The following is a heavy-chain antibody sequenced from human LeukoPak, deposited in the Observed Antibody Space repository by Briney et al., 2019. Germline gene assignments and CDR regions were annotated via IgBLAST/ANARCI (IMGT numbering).Heavy chain of an antibody. Sequence: ASVKVSCKASGYTFTSYGISWVRQAPGQGLEWMGWIIPVFGQEKYAQKFQGRVTINADESASTVYMELRSLRSEDTAVYYCAKGASSWGQGTLVTVS. V-gene: IGHV1-69*13. CDR3: AKGASS. J-gene: IGHJ5*02. CDR1: GYTFTSYG. CDR2: IIPVFGQE.